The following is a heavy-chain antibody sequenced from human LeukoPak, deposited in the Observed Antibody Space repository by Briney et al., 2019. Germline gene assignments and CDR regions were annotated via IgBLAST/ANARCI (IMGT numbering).Heavy chain of an antibody. Sequence: GGSLRLSCAASGFTFSIYWMSWVRQAPGKGLEWVATIKGDGSERYYVDSVKGRFTVSRDNAKNSMYLQMNSLRAEDTALYYCAKRHPSDYYDSSGYPSYWYFDLWGRGTLVTVSS. V-gene: IGHV3-7*03. D-gene: IGHD3-22*01. CDR1: GFTFSIYW. CDR3: AKRHPSDYYDSSGYPSYWYFDL. CDR2: IKGDGSER. J-gene: IGHJ2*01.